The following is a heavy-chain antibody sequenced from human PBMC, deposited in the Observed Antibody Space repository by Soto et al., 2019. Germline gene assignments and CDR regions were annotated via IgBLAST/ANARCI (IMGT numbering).Heavy chain of an antibody. J-gene: IGHJ5*02. CDR1: GYTFTSYD. D-gene: IGHD6-25*01. CDR2: MNPNSGNT. V-gene: IGHV1-8*01. CDR3: ARSAQEGNWFDP. Sequence: QVQLVQSGAEMKKPGASVKVSCKASGYTFTSYDINWVRQATGQGLEWMGWMNPNSGNTGYAQKFQGRVTMTRNTSISTAYTELSSLRSEDTAVYYCARSAQEGNWFDPWGQGTLVTVSS.